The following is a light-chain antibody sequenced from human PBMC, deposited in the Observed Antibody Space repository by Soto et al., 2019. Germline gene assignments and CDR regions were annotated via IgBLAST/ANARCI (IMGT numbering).Light chain of an antibody. CDR3: QQYDNKPPIT. J-gene: IGKJ5*01. V-gene: IGKV3-15*01. CDR2: ATS. CDR1: QSVKSN. Sequence: EFVMTQYPATLSVSPGERPTRSCRASQSVKSNLAWDQQKPGQAPRLLIYATSTRATGIPDRFSGSGSGTEFSLTISNLQSEDFAVYHCQQYDNKPPITFGQGTRLEIK.